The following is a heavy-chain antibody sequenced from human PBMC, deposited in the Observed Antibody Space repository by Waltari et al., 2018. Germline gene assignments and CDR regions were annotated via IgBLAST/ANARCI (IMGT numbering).Heavy chain of an antibody. CDR1: GLTFDEFA. V-gene: IGHV3-43D*04. J-gene: IGHJ6*02. CDR2: ITWDGRST. CDR3: VKEAAGYDSLIANGLDV. Sequence: EVQLEESGGGVVQPGGSLRLSCAASGLTFDEFAMHWVRQAPGKGLEWVSLITWDGRSTYYADSVKGRFAISRDNGKDFLYLQMNSLRPEDTALYYCVKEAAGYDSLIANGLDVWGQGTTVTVSS. D-gene: IGHD3-9*01.